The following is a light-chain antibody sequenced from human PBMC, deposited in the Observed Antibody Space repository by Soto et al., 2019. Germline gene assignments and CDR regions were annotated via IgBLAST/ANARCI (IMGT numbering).Light chain of an antibody. J-gene: IGKJ2*01. Sequence: DIQMTQSPSSLSASVGDRVTITCQASHDISTYLNWYQQKPGKAPKLLIYDASNLEIGVPSRFRGSGSGTDFTFTISSLQPEDIGTYYFQQYDKLPPYTFGQGTKLDIK. CDR2: DAS. V-gene: IGKV1-33*01. CDR3: QQYDKLPPYT. CDR1: HDISTY.